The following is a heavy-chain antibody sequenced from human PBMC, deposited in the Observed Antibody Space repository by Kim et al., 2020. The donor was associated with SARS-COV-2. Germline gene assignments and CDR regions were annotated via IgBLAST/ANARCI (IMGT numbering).Heavy chain of an antibody. J-gene: IGHJ4*02. V-gene: IGHV1-3*01. CDR3: AGEAVAGSFDH. D-gene: IGHD6-19*01. Sequence: NKRYSQKFQARVYITRDTSATTAYLELSGLRSEDTAVYYCAGEAVAGSFDHWGQGTLVTVSS. CDR2: NK.